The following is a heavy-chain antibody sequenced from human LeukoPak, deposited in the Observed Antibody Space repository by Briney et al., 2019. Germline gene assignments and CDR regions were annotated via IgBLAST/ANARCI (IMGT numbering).Heavy chain of an antibody. CDR1: GGSISSYY. V-gene: IGHV4-59*01. J-gene: IGHJ5*02. CDR3: ARSPGWFDP. CDR2: IYYSGST. Sequence: SETLSLTCTVSGGSISSYYWSWIRQPPGKGLEWIGYIYYSGSTNYNPSLESRVTISVDTSKNQFSLKLSSVTAADTAVYYCARSPGWFDPWGQGTLVTVSS. D-gene: IGHD3-10*01.